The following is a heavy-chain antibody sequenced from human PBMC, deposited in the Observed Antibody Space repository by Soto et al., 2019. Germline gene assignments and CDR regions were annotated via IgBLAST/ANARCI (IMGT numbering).Heavy chain of an antibody. CDR1: GYTFTSYA. D-gene: IGHD2-2*01. CDR3: ARVLLVSQRYCSSTSCLTSRPDPGNWFDP. J-gene: IGHJ5*02. CDR2: INAGNGNT. Sequence: GASVKVSCKASGYTFTSYAMHWVRQAPGQRLEWMGWINAGNGNTKYSQKFQGRVTITRDTSASTAYMELSSLRSEDTAVYYCARVLLVSQRYCSSTSCLTSRPDPGNWFDPWGQGTLVTVSS. V-gene: IGHV1-3*01.